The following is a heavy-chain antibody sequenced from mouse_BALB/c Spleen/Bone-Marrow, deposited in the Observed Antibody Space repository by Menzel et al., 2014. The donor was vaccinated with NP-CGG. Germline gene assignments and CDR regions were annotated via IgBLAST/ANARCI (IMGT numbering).Heavy chain of an antibody. CDR2: INPDSSTI. J-gene: IGHJ3*01. CDR3: SRLGYYGGFAY. V-gene: IGHV4-1*02. D-gene: IGHD2-3*01. Sequence: EVKVVESGGGLVHPGGSLKLSCAASGFDFSRYWMGWVRQAPGKGLEWIGEINPDSSTINYTPSLKDKLIISRDNAKNTLYLQMSKVRSEGTALYYCSRLGYYGGFAYWGQGTLVTVSA. CDR1: GFDFSRYW.